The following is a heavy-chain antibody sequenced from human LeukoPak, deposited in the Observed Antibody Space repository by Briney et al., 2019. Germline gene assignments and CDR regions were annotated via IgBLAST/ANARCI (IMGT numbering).Heavy chain of an antibody. CDR1: GYTFTTDY. Sequence: ASVKVSCKASGYTFTTDYIHWVRQAPGQGLEWMGWINPNSGDTNYAQKFQGRVTMTRDTPISTAYMELSRLRSDDTAVYYCARVLIAASLCYWGQGTLVTVSS. D-gene: IGHD6-13*01. CDR3: ARVLIAASLCY. CDR2: INPNSGDT. J-gene: IGHJ1*01. V-gene: IGHV1-2*02.